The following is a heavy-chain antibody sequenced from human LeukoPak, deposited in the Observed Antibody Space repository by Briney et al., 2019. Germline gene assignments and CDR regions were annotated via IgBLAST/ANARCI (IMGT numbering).Heavy chain of an antibody. Sequence: SQTLSLTCVISGDSVASNSTACNWIRQSPSRGLEWLGRTYYRSKWYNDYAVSVKSRITINPDTSKNQFSLQLNSVTPEDTAVYYCARGPLGADPFDYWGQGTLVTVSS. D-gene: IGHD2-21*02. CDR2: TYYRSKWYN. V-gene: IGHV6-1*01. CDR3: ARGPLGADPFDY. CDR1: GDSVASNSTA. J-gene: IGHJ4*02.